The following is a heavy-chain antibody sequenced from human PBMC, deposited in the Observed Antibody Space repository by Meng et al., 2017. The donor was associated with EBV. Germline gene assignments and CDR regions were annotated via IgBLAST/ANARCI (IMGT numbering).Heavy chain of an antibody. CDR2: IYDTGIT. V-gene: IGHV4-61*08. D-gene: IGHD2/OR15-2a*01. J-gene: IGHJ4*02. CDR1: GVSVTSGAYH. CDR3: AKSRSSTPGIVDD. Sequence: VQLSESCPGLVKPSETQSLTCIVSGVSVTSGAYHWSWIRHPPGKGLEWSGYIYDTGITNYNPSLKSRVTISLEPSKNQFSLKVNSVTTADTAVYYCAKSRSSTPGIVDDWGQGTLVTVSS.